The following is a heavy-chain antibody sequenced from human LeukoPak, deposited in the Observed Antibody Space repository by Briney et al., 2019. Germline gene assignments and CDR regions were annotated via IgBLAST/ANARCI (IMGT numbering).Heavy chain of an antibody. CDR1: GFTVSSTY. D-gene: IGHD6-13*01. CDR3: ATVLYSSTWT. V-gene: IGHV3-53*01. CDR2: LYTAGST. Sequence: GGSLRLSCAAFGFTVSSTYMSWVRQPPGKGLDWVAVLYTAGSTSYADSVKGRFTISRDNSNNTLYLQMNSLRADDTAVYYCATVLYSSTWTWGQGTLVTVSS. J-gene: IGHJ4*02.